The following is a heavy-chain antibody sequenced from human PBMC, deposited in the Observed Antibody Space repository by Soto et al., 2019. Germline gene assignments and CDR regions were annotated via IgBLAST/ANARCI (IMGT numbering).Heavy chain of an antibody. J-gene: IGHJ6*02. CDR1: GGSFSGYY. Sequence: SETLSLTCAVYGGSFSGYYWSWIRQPPGKGLEWIGEINHSGSTNYNPSLKSRVTISVDTSKNQFSLKLSSVTAADTAVYYCASSGYSYGHYGMDVWGQGTTLTVSS. V-gene: IGHV4-34*01. CDR2: INHSGST. CDR3: ASSGYSYGHYGMDV. D-gene: IGHD5-18*01.